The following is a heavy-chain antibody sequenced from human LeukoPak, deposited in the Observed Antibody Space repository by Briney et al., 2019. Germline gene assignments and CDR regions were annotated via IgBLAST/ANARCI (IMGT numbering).Heavy chain of an antibody. CDR2: FDPEDGET. D-gene: IGHD6-25*01. V-gene: IGHV1-24*01. J-gene: IGHJ6*02. CDR3: ATAPSAYYYGMDV. CDR1: GYTLTELS. Sequence: ASVTVSCTVSGYTLTELSMHWVRQAPGKGLEWMGGFDPEDGETIYAQKFQGRVTMTEDTSTDTAYMELSSLRSEDTAVYYCATAPSAYYYGMDVWGQGTTVTVSS.